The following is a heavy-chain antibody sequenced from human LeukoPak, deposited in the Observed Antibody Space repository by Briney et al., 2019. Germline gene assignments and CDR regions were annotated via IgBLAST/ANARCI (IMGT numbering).Heavy chain of an antibody. J-gene: IGHJ4*02. Sequence: GGSLRLSCEASGFTFSSYAMSWVRQAPGKGLEWVSAISGSGGSTYYADSVKGRFTISRDNSKNTLYLQMNSLRAEDTAVYYCASSPLYSSSWPFDYWGQGTLVTVSS. CDR2: ISGSGGST. V-gene: IGHV3-23*01. CDR3: ASSPLYSSSWPFDY. D-gene: IGHD6-13*01. CDR1: GFTFSSYA.